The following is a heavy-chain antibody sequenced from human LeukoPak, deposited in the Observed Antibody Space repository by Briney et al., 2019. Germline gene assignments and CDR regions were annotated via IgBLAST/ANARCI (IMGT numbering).Heavy chain of an antibody. J-gene: IGHJ6*03. Sequence: ALVRVSCKASGYTFTDYYIHWVRQAPGQGLEWLGWISPNSGGTEYAQKFQGRVAMTRDTSISTAYMQLSSLRSGDPAVYYCARDGGMAVADTGYFYYMDVWGKGATVTVSS. CDR1: GYTFTDYY. CDR2: ISPNSGGT. V-gene: IGHV1-2*02. CDR3: ARDGGMAVADTGYFYYMDV. D-gene: IGHD6-19*01.